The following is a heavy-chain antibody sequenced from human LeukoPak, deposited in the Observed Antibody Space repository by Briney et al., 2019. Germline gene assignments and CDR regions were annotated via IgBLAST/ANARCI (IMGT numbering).Heavy chain of an antibody. V-gene: IGHV1-2*02. Sequence: ASVKVSCKASGYTFTGYYMHWVRQAPGQGLEWMGWINPNSGGTNYAQKFQGRVTMTRDTSISTAYMELSRLRSDDTAVYYCARDQGRFLEWYSTDDAFDIWGQGTMVTVSS. CDR1: GYTFTGYY. D-gene: IGHD3-3*01. CDR3: ARDQGRFLEWYSTDDAFDI. CDR2: INPNSGGT. J-gene: IGHJ3*02.